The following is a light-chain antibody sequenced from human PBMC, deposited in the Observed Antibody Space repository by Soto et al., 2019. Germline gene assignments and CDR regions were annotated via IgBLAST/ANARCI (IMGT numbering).Light chain of an antibody. Sequence: EIVLTHSPATLSLSPGEIATLSCRASRSVSSYLAWYQQKPGQAPRLLIYDASNRATGIPARFSGSGSGTDFTLTISSLEPEDFAVYYCQQRSNWPPITFGQGTRLEIK. CDR1: RSVSSY. CDR3: QQRSNWPPIT. V-gene: IGKV3-11*01. J-gene: IGKJ5*01. CDR2: DAS.